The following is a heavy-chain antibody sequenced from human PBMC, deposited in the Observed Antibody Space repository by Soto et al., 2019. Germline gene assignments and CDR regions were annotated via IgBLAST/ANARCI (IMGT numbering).Heavy chain of an antibody. J-gene: IGHJ6*02. Sequence: GESLKISCKGSGYSFTSYWIAWVRQMPGKGLEWMGIIYPGDSDTRYSPSFQGQVTISADKSISTAYLQWSSLKASDTAIYYCAMSRDYDILTGYSPYYYGMDVWGQGTTVTVAS. V-gene: IGHV5-51*01. D-gene: IGHD3-9*01. CDR2: IYPGDSDT. CDR3: AMSRDYDILTGYSPYYYGMDV. CDR1: GYSFTSYW.